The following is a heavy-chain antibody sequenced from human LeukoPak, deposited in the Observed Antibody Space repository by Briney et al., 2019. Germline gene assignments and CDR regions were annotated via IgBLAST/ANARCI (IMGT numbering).Heavy chain of an antibody. V-gene: IGHV4-39*01. CDR3: ARSRPPGGDDY. D-gene: IGHD2-21*02. J-gene: IGHJ4*02. Sequence: SETLSLTCTVSGGSISTSGYYWAWIRQPPGKTLDWIGSIYYSGSTNYSPSLQSRVTISVDTSKNQFSLRLTSATAADTAVYYCARSRPPGGDDYWGQGTLVTVSS. CDR2: IYYSGST. CDR1: GGSISTSGYY.